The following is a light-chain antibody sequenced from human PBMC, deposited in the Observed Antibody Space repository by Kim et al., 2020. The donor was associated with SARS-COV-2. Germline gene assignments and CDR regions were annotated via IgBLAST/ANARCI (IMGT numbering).Light chain of an antibody. CDR2: AAS. CDR3: QKYNSAPRT. J-gene: IGKJ1*01. CDR1: QCISNY. V-gene: IGKV1-27*01. Sequence: ASVGDRVTITCRASQCISNYLAWYQQNPGKVPKLLIYAASALQSGVPSRFSGSGSGTDFTLTISRLQPEDVATYYCQKYNSAPRTFGQGTKVEIK.